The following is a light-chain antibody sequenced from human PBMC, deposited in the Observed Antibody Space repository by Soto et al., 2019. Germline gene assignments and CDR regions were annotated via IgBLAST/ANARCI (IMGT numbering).Light chain of an antibody. J-gene: IGKJ1*01. CDR3: QQYGSSGT. CDR2: GAS. CDR1: QSIAKY. V-gene: IGKV1-39*01. Sequence: DIQMTQSPSSLSASVGDRVTITCRTSQSIAKYLNWYQQKPGKAPKVLIYGASSLQTGVPSRFSGSGSGTDFTLTISRLEPEDFAVYYCQQYGSSGTFGQGTKVDIK.